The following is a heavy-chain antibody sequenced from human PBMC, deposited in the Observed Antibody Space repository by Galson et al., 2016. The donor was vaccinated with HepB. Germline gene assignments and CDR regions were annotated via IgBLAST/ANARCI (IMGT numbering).Heavy chain of an antibody. CDR1: GFTFSSYW. J-gene: IGHJ4*02. V-gene: IGHV3-74*01. D-gene: IGHD5-24*01. CDR2: ICGNGGAP. CDR3: ARDHGGYNSMDY. Sequence: SLRLSCAASGFTFSSYWMHWVRQAPGKGLVWVSRICGNGGAPSYADSVRGRFTISRDNAKNTLYLQMNSLRVEDTAVYYCARDHGGYNSMDYWGQGTLVTVSS.